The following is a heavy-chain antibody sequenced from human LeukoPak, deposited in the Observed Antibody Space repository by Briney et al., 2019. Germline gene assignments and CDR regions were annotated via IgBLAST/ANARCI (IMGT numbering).Heavy chain of an antibody. D-gene: IGHD6-19*01. J-gene: IGHJ4*02. CDR3: ASFETVAAYPFDY. V-gene: IGHV3-21*01. CDR1: GFTFSSYS. Sequence: GGSLRLSCAASGFTFSSYSMNWVRQAPGKGLEWVSSISGNSIYIYYADSVKGRFTISRDNAKNSLYLQMSSLRVADTAVYYCASFETVAAYPFDYWGQGTLVTVSS. CDR2: ISGNSIYI.